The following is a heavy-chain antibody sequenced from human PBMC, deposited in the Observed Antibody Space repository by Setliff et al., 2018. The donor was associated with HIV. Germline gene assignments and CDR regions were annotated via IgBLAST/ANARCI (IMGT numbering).Heavy chain of an antibody. J-gene: IGHJ5*02. V-gene: IGHV4-31*03. CDR3: AKEGNSVDNWLDP. Sequence: PSETLSLTCTVSGDPIFIGGYYWSWIRQHPGGGLEWIGYIYHTGKTYYNPSLQSRIIMSLDMSQNQFSLKLSSVTAADTAVYYCAKEGNSVDNWLDPWGPGTLGTVPQ. D-gene: IGHD1-26*01. CDR2: IYHTGKT. CDR1: GDPIFIGGYY.